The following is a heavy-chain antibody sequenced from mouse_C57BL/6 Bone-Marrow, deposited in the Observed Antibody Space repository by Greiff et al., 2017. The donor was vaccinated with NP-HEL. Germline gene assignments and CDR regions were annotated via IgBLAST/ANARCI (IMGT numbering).Heavy chain of an antibody. J-gene: IGHJ4*01. V-gene: IGHV5-17*01. Sequence: EVKLMESGGGLVKPGGSLKLSCAASGFTFSDYGMHWVRQAPEKGLEWVAYISSGSSTIYYVDTVKGRFTISRDNAKNTLFLQMTSLRSEDTAMYYCATNYLYAMDYWGQGTSVTVSS. CDR3: ATNYLYAMDY. CDR2: ISSGSSTI. CDR1: GFTFSDYG. D-gene: IGHD2-1*01.